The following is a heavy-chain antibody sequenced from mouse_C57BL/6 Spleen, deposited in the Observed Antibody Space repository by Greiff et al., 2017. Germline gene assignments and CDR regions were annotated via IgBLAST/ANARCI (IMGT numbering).Heavy chain of an antibody. Sequence: VQLQQSGAELVRPGASVKLSCTASGFNIKDDYMHWVKQRPEQGLEWIGWIDPENGDTEYASKFQGKATITADTSSNTAYLQLSSLTSEDTAVYYCTTITTVGAPFAYWGQGTLVTVSA. CDR1: GFNIKDDY. CDR2: IDPENGDT. J-gene: IGHJ3*01. CDR3: TTITTVGAPFAY. D-gene: IGHD1-1*01. V-gene: IGHV14-4*01.